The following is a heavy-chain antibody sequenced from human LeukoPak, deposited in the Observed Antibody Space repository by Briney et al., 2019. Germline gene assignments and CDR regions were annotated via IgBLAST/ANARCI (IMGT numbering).Heavy chain of an antibody. CDR1: GFALNNYA. J-gene: IGHJ4*02. CDR2: IWYDGSNE. CDR3: AKDPHYYYGSGSSFDY. V-gene: IGHV3-33*06. Sequence: GGSLRLSCAASGFALNNYAMHWVRQAPGKGLEWVAVIWYDGSNEYYSDSVKGRFTISRDNSKNTLYLQMNSLRAEDTAVYYCAKDPHYYYGSGSSFDYWGQGTLVTVSS. D-gene: IGHD3-10*01.